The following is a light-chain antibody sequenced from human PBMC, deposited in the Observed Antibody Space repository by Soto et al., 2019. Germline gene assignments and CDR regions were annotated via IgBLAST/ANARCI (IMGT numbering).Light chain of an antibody. V-gene: IGKV3-20*01. CDR2: DAS. CDR3: QQYATSPLA. Sequence: ENVLTQSPGTLSLSPLESASLSCMASQNVARNYLAWFQQRPGQAPRLLIYDASTRATGIPDRFSGSGSGTDFTLTISRLEPEDFAVYFCQQYATSPLAFGGGTKVDIK. J-gene: IGKJ4*01. CDR1: QNVARNY.